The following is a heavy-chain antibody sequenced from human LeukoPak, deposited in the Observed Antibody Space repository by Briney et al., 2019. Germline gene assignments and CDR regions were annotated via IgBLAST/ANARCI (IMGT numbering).Heavy chain of an antibody. CDR1: GFTVSSNY. CDR3: ARALDPLYYFDY. J-gene: IGHJ4*02. V-gene: IGHV3-53*01. Sequence: GGSLRLSCAASGFTVSSNYMSWVRQAPGKGLEWVSVIYSGGSTYYADSVKGRFTISRDNSKNTLYLQTNSLRAEDTAVYYCARALDPLYYFDYWGQGTLVTVSS. CDR2: IYSGGST.